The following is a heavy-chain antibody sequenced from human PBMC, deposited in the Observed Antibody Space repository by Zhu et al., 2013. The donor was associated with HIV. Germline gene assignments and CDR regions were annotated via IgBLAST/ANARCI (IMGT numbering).Heavy chain of an antibody. CDR1: GYTFTSYD. D-gene: IGHD3-10*01. CDR3: AIIPRYGSGSYWFDY. Sequence: PGASVKVSCKASGYTFTSYDINWVRQATGQGLEWMGWMNPNSGNTIYAQKFQGRVTMTEDTSTDTAYMELSSLRSEDTAVYYCAIIPRYGSGSYWFDYWGQGTLVTVSS. CDR2: MNPNSGNT. V-gene: IGHV1-8*01. J-gene: IGHJ4*02.